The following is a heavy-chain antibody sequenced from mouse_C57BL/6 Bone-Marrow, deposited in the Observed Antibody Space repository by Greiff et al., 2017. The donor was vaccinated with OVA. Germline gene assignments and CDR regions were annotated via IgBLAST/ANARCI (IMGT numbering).Heavy chain of an antibody. CDR2: IDPSDSYT. D-gene: IGHD1-1*01. CDR3: AREAYYYGSSGYFDV. Sequence: VQLQQPGAELVMPGASVKLSCKASGYTFTSYWMHWVKQRPGQGLEWIGEIDPSDSYTNYNQKFKGKSTLTVDKSSSTAYMQLSSLTSEDSAVYYCAREAYYYGSSGYFDVWGTGTTVTVSS. V-gene: IGHV1-69*01. J-gene: IGHJ1*03. CDR1: GYTFTSYW.